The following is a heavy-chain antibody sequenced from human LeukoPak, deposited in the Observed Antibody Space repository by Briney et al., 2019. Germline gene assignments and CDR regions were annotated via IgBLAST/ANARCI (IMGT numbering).Heavy chain of an antibody. D-gene: IGHD4-17*01. V-gene: IGHV3-74*01. CDR2: INSDGITT. Sequence: PGGSLRLSCAASGFTFSSYWMHWVRQAPGKGLVWVSRINSDGITTRCADSVKGRFTISRDNAKSTLYLQMNSLRAGDTAVYYCARGVNGDSRFDPWGQGTLVTVSS. CDR1: GFTFSSYW. CDR3: ARGVNGDSRFDP. J-gene: IGHJ5*02.